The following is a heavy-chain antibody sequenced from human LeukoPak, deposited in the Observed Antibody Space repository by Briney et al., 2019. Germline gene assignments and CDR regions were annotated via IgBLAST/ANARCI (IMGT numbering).Heavy chain of an antibody. CDR1: GYTFTSYD. CDR2: MSPKSGNT. V-gene: IGHV1-8*01. D-gene: IGHD7-27*01. J-gene: IGHJ4*02. CDR3: VGGAPNWGFDY. Sequence: ASVKVPCKASGYTFTSYDINWVRQATGHGFEWMGWMSPKSGNTGYAQNFQGSVTMTRDTSISTAYMELSSLRSEDTAVYYCVGGAPNWGFDYWGQGTLVTVSS.